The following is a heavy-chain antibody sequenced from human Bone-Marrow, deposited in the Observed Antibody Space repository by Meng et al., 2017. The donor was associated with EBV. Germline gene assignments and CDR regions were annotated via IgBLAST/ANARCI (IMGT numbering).Heavy chain of an antibody. CDR1: RDTVTSYD. V-gene: IGHV1-8*01. D-gene: IGHD4-23*01. Sequence: QVQPEQAGAGLKEHWSSGTSCCKASRDTVTSYDINWDRQATGPGREWMGWMNPNSGNTGYAQKLQGRVTMTRNTDISTAYMELSILRSEDTAVYYCARGRLARRYGGNDYWGQGTLVTVSS. CDR2: MNPNSGNT. CDR3: ARGRLARRYGGNDY. J-gene: IGHJ4*02.